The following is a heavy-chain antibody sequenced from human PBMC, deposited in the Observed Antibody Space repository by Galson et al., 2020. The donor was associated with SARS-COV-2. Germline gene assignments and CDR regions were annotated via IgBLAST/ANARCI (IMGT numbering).Heavy chain of an antibody. Sequence: GGSLRLSGAASGFIFRDNATSWVRQAPGKGLEGVSAIGRTGSDTYNTDSVQGRSTISRDHSKNTLSLQMNSRRTEDTAVYYCAKDFIPYNTIWDAFDIWGQGTMVTVSS. CDR1: GFIFRDNA. D-gene: IGHD1-20*01. CDR2: IGRTGSDT. CDR3: AKDFIPYNTIWDAFDI. J-gene: IGHJ3*02. V-gene: IGHV3-23*01.